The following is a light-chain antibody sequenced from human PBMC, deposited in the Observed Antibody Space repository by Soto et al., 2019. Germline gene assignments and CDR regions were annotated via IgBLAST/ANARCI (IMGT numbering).Light chain of an antibody. V-gene: IGKV1-5*03. CDR2: KAS. Sequence: DIQMTQSPSTLSPSVGDRVTITCRASQNIDSWLAWYQQKPGKAPKLLIYKASFLEGGVPSRFSGSGSGTEFTLTISRLEPEDFAVYFCHQHRTLPYTFGQGTKLEIK. CDR3: HQHRTLPYT. J-gene: IGKJ2*01. CDR1: QNIDSW.